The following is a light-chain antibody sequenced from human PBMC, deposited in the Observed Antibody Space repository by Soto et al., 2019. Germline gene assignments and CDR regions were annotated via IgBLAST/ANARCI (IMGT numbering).Light chain of an antibody. J-gene: IGKJ4*01. CDR3: QQYSDWPLT. CDR1: QTLYNN. V-gene: IGKV3-15*01. Sequence: EIVMTQSPATLSVSPGERATLSCRASQTLYNNLAWYQQKLGQAPRLLIYGASARATDIPARFSGSGSGTECTRTISGLQSEDFAIYYCQQYSDWPLTFGGGTKVEIK. CDR2: GAS.